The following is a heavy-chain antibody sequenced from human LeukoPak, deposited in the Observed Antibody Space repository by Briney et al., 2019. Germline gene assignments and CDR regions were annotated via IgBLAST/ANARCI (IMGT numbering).Heavy chain of an antibody. CDR2: IRGSSDVI. V-gene: IGHV3-23*01. CDR3: AKGQSATSTFDC. CDR1: GFTFSSHA. Sequence: GGSLRLSCAASGFTFSSHAMSWVRQAPGKGLEWVSLIRGSSDVIEYADSVRGRFTISRDNSKNTVSLQLNNLRAEDTALYYCAKGQSATSTFDCWGQGTLVTVSS. J-gene: IGHJ4*02.